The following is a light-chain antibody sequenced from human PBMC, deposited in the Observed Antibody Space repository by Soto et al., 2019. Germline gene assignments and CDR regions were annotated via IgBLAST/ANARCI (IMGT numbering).Light chain of an antibody. Sequence: DIQMTQSPSTLSASVGDRVTITCRASQSVSSWLAWYQQKPGKVPKLLIYKASTLESGVPSRFSGSGSVTEFTLTISSLQPDDFATYYCHQYNSNPLTFGGGTKVEIK. J-gene: IGKJ4*01. CDR3: HQYNSNPLT. CDR2: KAS. V-gene: IGKV1-5*03. CDR1: QSVSSW.